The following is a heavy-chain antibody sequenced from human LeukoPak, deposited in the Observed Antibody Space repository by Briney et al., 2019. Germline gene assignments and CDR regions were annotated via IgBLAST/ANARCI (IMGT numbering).Heavy chain of an antibody. CDR2: ISYDGSNK. D-gene: IGHD2-2*01. CDR1: GFTFSSYG. Sequence: GGSLRLSCAASGFTFSSYGMHWVRQAPGKGLEWVAVISYDGSNKYYADSVKGRFTISRDNSKNTLYLQMNSLRAEDTAVYYCARDRDIVVVPAAPLDYWGQGTLVTVSS. J-gene: IGHJ4*02. CDR3: ARDRDIVVVPAAPLDY. V-gene: IGHV3-30*03.